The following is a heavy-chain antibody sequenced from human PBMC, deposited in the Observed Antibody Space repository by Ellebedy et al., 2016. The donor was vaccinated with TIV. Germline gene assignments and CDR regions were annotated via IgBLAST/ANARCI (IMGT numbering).Heavy chain of an antibody. D-gene: IGHD2-2*01. CDR3: AKGRGGGSDTSTPRYYFDY. J-gene: IGHJ4*02. Sequence: PGGSLRLSCAASGFTFSSYAMSWVRQAPGKGMEWVSTISSTGSRTYYADSVEGRFIIPRDNSKKTLYLQMNSLRAEDTAVYYCAKGRGGGSDTSTPRYYFDYWGLGILVTVSS. V-gene: IGHV3-23*01. CDR2: ISSTGSRT. CDR1: GFTFSSYA.